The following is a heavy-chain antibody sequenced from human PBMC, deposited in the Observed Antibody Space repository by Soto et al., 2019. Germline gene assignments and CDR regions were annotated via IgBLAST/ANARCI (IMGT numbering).Heavy chain of an antibody. D-gene: IGHD6-6*01. CDR3: ARDGQIGKYSSSSGWFDP. Sequence: QVQLVQSGAEVKKPGASVKVSCKASGYTFTSYGISWVRQAPGQGHEWMGWISAYNGNTNYAQKVQGRVTMTTDTSTSTAYMDLRSWRSDDTAVYYCARDGQIGKYSSSSGWFDPWGQGTLVTVSS. J-gene: IGHJ5*02. CDR2: ISAYNGNT. V-gene: IGHV1-18*01. CDR1: GYTFTSYG.